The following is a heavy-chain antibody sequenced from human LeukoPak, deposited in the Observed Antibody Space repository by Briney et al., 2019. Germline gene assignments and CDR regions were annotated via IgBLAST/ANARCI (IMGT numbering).Heavy chain of an antibody. CDR3: ARDLTGYSSSWLTYYYYGMDV. V-gene: IGHV3-11*01. CDR1: GGSFSGYY. J-gene: IGHJ6*02. Sequence: LSLTCAVYGGSFSGYYWSWIRQAPGKGLEWVSYISSSGSTIYYADSVKGRFTISRDNAKNSLYLQMNSLRAEDTAVYYCARDLTGYSSSWLTYYYYGMDVWGQGTTVTVSS. CDR2: ISSSGSTI. D-gene: IGHD6-13*01.